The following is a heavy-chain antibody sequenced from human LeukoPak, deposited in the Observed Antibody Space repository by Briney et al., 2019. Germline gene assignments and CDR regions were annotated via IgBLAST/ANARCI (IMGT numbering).Heavy chain of an antibody. CDR2: IYYSGST. Sequence: PSETLSLTCTVSGGSISSYYWSWIRQPPGKGLEWIGYIYYSGSTNYNPSLKSRVTISVDTSKNQFSLKLSSVTAADTAVYYCARARLTGYSSSWGAFDIWGQGTMVTVSS. J-gene: IGHJ3*02. CDR3: ARARLTGYSSSWGAFDI. CDR1: GGSISSYY. V-gene: IGHV4-59*01. D-gene: IGHD6-13*01.